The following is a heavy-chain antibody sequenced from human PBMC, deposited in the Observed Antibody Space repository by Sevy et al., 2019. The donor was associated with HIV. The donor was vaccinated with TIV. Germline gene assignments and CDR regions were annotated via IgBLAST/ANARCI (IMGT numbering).Heavy chain of an antibody. Sequence: GGSLRLSCAASGFTFSSYGMHWVRQAPGKGLEWVAVISYDGSNKYYADSVKGRFTISRDNSKNTLYLQMNSLRAEDTAVYYCAKGQYSYGFLFDLWGQGTLVTVSS. D-gene: IGHD5-18*01. J-gene: IGHJ4*02. CDR3: AKGQYSYGFLFDL. V-gene: IGHV3-30*18. CDR2: ISYDGSNK. CDR1: GFTFSSYG.